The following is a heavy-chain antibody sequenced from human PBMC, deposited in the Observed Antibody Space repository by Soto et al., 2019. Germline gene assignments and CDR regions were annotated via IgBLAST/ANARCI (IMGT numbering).Heavy chain of an antibody. D-gene: IGHD6-19*01. J-gene: IGHJ6*03. CDR3: ARASSGWIKYYYYYYMDV. Sequence: QVQLVQSGAEVKKPGASVKVSCKASGYTFTSYDINWVRQATGQGLEWMGWMKPNSGNTGYAQKFQGRVTMTRNTSISTAYMELSSLRSEDTAVYYCARASSGWIKYYYYYYMDVWGKGTTVTVSS. CDR2: MKPNSGNT. V-gene: IGHV1-8*01. CDR1: GYTFTSYD.